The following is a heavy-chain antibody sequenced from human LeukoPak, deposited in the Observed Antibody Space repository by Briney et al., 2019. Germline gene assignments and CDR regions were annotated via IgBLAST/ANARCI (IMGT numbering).Heavy chain of an antibody. D-gene: IGHD4-17*01. J-gene: IGHJ4*02. CDR2: ICASGATT. Sequence: GGSLRLSCAASGVTFSSYVMSWVCPTPGKGLWWVSYICASGATTYFADSVKGRFTISRENSKNTLYLQMNSLRAEDTAVYYCAKGRPYGDYVSDFDYWGQGTLVTVSS. V-gene: IGHV3-23*01. CDR1: GVTFSSYV. CDR3: AKGRPYGDYVSDFDY.